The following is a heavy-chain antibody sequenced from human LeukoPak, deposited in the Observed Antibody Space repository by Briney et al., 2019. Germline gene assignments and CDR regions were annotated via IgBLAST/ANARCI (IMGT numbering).Heavy chain of an antibody. CDR2: ISYDGSNK. D-gene: IGHD1-1*01. J-gene: IGHJ3*02. CDR1: GFIFSSYG. CDR3: AKEVQVERRKDGFDI. V-gene: IGHV3-30*18. Sequence: PGGSLRLSCAASGFIFSSYGMHWVRQAPGKGLEWVAVISYDGSNKYYADSVKGRFTISRDNSKNTLYLQMNSLRAEDTAVYYCAKEVQVERRKDGFDIWGQGTMVTVSS.